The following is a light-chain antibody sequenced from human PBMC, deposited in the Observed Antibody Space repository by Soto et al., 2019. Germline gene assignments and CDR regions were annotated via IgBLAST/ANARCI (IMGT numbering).Light chain of an antibody. Sequence: QSALTQPASVSASPGQSVSISCTGTSSDVGGYNYVSWYQHYPGKAPKLIIYDVSNRPSGISNRFSGSKSGNTASLTISGLQAEDEADYYCSSFARSSTLVFGGGTKLIVL. CDR3: SSFARSSTLV. CDR1: SSDVGGYNY. V-gene: IGLV2-14*03. CDR2: DVS. J-gene: IGLJ2*01.